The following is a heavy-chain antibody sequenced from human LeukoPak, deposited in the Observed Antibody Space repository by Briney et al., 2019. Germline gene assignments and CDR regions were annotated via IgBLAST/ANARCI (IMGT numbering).Heavy chain of an antibody. D-gene: IGHD1-26*01. CDR3: ARDCESGTYFDY. CDR1: GFTFSNYA. V-gene: IGHV3-23*01. CDR2: ISNTGGST. J-gene: IGHJ4*02. Sequence: GGSLRLSCVASGFTFSNYAMSWVRQAPGKGLEWVSAISNTGGSTYYADSVKGRFTISRDNSKNTVCLQMNSLRAEDTALYYCARDCESGTYFDYWGQGTLVTVSS.